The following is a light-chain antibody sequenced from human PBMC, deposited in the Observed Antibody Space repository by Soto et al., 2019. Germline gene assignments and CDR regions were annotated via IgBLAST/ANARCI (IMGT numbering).Light chain of an antibody. V-gene: IGKV3-11*01. Sequence: EVVLTQSPATLSLSPGEKATLSCRASQDINTYLGWYQQKPGQPPRLLIYDASNRASGIPARFSGSGSGTDFTLTINSLEPEDFAIYYCQNRYTWPLTFGAGTKVEIK. CDR3: QNRYTWPLT. CDR1: QDINTY. J-gene: IGKJ4*01. CDR2: DAS.